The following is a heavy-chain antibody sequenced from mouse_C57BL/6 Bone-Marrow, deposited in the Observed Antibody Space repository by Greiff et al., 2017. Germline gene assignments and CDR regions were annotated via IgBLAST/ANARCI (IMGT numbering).Heavy chain of an antibody. V-gene: IGHV5-12*01. CDR3: ARPSTTVVATDWYFDV. CDR1: GFTFSDYY. D-gene: IGHD1-1*01. J-gene: IGHJ1*03. CDR2: ISNGGGST. Sequence: EVMLVESGGGLVQPGGSLKLSCAASGFTFSDYYMYWVRQTPEKRLEWVAYISNGGGSTYYPDTVKGRFTISRDNAKNTLYLQMSRLKSEDTAMYYCARPSTTVVATDWYFDVWGTGTTVTVSS.